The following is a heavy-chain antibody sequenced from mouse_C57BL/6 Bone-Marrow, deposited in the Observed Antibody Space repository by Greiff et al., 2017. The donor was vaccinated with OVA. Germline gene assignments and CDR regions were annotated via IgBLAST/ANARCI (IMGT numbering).Heavy chain of an antibody. D-gene: IGHD1-1*01. J-gene: IGHJ4*01. CDR1: GFSLTSYG. Sequence: VKLLESGPGLVQPSQSLSITCTVSGFSLTSYGVHWVRQSPGKGLEWLGVIWSGGSTDYNAAFISRLSISKDNSKSQVFFKMNSLQADDTAIYYCARPSYGSSYSYGMDYWGQGTSVTVSS. CDR2: IWSGGST. V-gene: IGHV2-2*01. CDR3: ARPSYGSSYSYGMDY.